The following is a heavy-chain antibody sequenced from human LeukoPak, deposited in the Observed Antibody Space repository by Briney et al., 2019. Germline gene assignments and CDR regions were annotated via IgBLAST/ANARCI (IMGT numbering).Heavy chain of an antibody. CDR1: GFTFRSYA. J-gene: IGHJ4*02. CDR3: ARDFSLDY. V-gene: IGHV3-48*03. D-gene: IGHD2/OR15-2a*01. Sequence: GGSLRLSCAASGFTFRSYAMNWVRQAPGKGLEWVSAISGSGSATYYADSVKGRFTISRDNAKNSLYLQMNSLRAEDTAVYYCARDFSLDYWGQGALVTVSS. CDR2: ISGSGSAT.